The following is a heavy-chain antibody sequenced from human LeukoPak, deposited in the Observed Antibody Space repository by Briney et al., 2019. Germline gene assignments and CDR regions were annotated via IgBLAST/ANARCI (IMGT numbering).Heavy chain of an antibody. D-gene: IGHD4/OR15-4a*01. CDR3: PRGRTMVGF. CDR1: GFTFNSYW. V-gene: IGHV3-7*04. Sequence: GGSLRLSCAVSGFTFNSYWMSWVRQAPGKGLEWVANINLDGSEKYYVDSVKGRFTISRDNAKNSLYLQIHSLRAEDTAVFYCPRGRTMVGFWGQGTLVIVSS. CDR2: INLDGSEK. J-gene: IGHJ4*02.